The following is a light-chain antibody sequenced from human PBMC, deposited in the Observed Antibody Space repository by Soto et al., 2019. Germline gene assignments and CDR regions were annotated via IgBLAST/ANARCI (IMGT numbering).Light chain of an antibody. CDR3: QQYYSYPLT. V-gene: IGKV1-16*02. Sequence: DIQMTQSPSSLSASVGDRVTITCRASQDIYNYLAWFQLQPGEAPKSLIYAASRLQSGVPSQFSGSGSGTDFALTISGLQPEDVATYYCQQYYSYPLTFGQGTKLEIK. J-gene: IGKJ2*01. CDR2: AAS. CDR1: QDIYNY.